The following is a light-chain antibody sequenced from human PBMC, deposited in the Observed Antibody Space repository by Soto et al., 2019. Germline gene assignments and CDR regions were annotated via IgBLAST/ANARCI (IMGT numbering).Light chain of an antibody. V-gene: IGKV1-5*03. Sequence: DIQMTQSPSTLSGSVGDRVTITCRASQTISSWLAWYQQKPGKAPKLLIYKASTLKSGVPSRFSGSGSGPDFTLTISSLQPEDFATYHCQQSYSSPPTFGQGNKVDIK. CDR1: QTISSW. CDR3: QQSYSSPPT. J-gene: IGKJ1*01. CDR2: KAS.